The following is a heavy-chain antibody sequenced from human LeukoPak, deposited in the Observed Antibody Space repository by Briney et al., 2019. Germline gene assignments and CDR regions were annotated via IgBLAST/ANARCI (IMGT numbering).Heavy chain of an antibody. J-gene: IGHJ5*02. Sequence: GASVKVSCKASGGTFSSYAISWVRQAPGQGLEWMGGIIPTFGTANYAQKFQGRVTITTDESTSTAYMELSSLRSEDTAAYYCARGDRGYCSSTSCYTSYNWFDPWGQGTLVTVSS. CDR2: IIPTFGTA. CDR1: GGTFSSYA. V-gene: IGHV1-69*05. CDR3: ARGDRGYCSSTSCYTSYNWFDP. D-gene: IGHD2-2*02.